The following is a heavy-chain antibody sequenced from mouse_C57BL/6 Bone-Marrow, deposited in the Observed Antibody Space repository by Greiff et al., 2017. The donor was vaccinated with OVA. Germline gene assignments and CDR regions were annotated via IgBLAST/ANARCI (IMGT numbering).Heavy chain of an antibody. V-gene: IGHV5-4*03. Sequence: EVKLMESGGGLVKPGGSLKLSCAASGFTFSSYAMSWVRQTPEKRLEWVATISDGGSYTYYPDNVKGRFTISRDNAKNNLYLQMSHLKSEDTAMYDCARSYYSNSMDYWGQGTSVTVSS. CDR2: ISDGGSYT. CDR1: GFTFSSYA. J-gene: IGHJ4*01. D-gene: IGHD2-5*01. CDR3: ARSYYSNSMDY.